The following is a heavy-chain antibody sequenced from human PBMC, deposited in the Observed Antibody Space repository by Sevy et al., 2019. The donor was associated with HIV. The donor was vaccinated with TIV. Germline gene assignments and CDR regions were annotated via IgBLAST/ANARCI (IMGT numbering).Heavy chain of an antibody. Sequence: SETLSLTCAVSGASISGSFWWSWVRQSPGKGLEWIGDIYYKGTTNCNPSLKSRVTLSVDMSRNQFSLTLNSVTAADTAMYFCVAVAGTDILGYYFESWGQGAPVTVSS. V-gene: IGHV4-4*02. D-gene: IGHD6-19*01. CDR3: VAVAGTDILGYYFES. J-gene: IGHJ4*02. CDR1: GASISGSFW. CDR2: IYYKGTT.